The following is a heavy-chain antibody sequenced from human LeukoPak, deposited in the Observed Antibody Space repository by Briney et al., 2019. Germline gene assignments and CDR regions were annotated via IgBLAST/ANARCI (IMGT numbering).Heavy chain of an antibody. CDR3: ARGYGSGIWNI. Sequence: PSETLSLTCTVSGGSISSYYWSWIRQPPGEGLEWIGYIYYSGSTNYNPSLKSRVTISADTSKNQFSLKLSSVTAADTAVYYCARGYGSGIWNIWGQGTMVTVSS. V-gene: IGHV4-59*01. J-gene: IGHJ3*02. D-gene: IGHD3-10*01. CDR1: GGSISSYY. CDR2: IYYSGST.